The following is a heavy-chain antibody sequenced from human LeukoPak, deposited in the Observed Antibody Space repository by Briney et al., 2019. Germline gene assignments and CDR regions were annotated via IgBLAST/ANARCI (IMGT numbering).Heavy chain of an antibody. D-gene: IGHD6-19*01. J-gene: IGHJ2*01. CDR3: ARVIAVAGPGYFDL. V-gene: IGHV1-46*01. CDR1: GYTFTSYY. Sequence: GASVEVSCKASGYTFTSYYMHWVRQAPGQGLEWMGIINPSGGSTSYAQKFQGRVTMTRDTSTSTAYMELRSLRSDDTAVYYCARVIAVAGPGYFDLWGRGTLVTVSS. CDR2: INPSGGST.